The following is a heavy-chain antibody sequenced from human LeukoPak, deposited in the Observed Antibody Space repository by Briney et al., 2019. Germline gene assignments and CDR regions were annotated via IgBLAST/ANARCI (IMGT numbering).Heavy chain of an antibody. CDR1: GGSINNGDYY. J-gene: IGHJ4*02. D-gene: IGHD6-13*01. CDR2: INHSGST. Sequence: TSETLSLTCSVSGGSINNGDYYWSWIRQPPGKGLEWIGEINHSGSTNYNPSLKSRVTISVDTSKNQFPLKLSSVTAADTAVYYCARGRIAAAGIFLGPRSSYYFDYWGQGTLVTVSS. V-gene: IGHV4-34*01. CDR3: ARGRIAAAGIFLGPRSSYYFDY.